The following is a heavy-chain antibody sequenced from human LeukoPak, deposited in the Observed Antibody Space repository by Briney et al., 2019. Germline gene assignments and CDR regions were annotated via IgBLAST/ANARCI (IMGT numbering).Heavy chain of an antibody. J-gene: IGHJ6*03. Sequence: KPGGSLRLSCAASGFTFSSYSMNWVRQAPGKGLEWVSSISSSSSYIYYADSVKGRFTISRDNAKNSLYLQMNSLRAEDTAVYYCAREGSGSYYEDYYYMDVWGKGTTVTVSS. CDR3: AREGSGSYYEDYYYMDV. CDR2: ISSSSSYI. V-gene: IGHV3-21*01. D-gene: IGHD3-10*01. CDR1: GFTFSSYS.